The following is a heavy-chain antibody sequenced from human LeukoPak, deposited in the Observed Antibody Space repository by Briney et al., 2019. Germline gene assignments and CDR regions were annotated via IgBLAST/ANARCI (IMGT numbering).Heavy chain of an antibody. CDR2: IYTSGST. CDR3: AREERLPLSSYPRWPAFDI. Sequence: PSETLSLTCTVSGGSISSYYWSWIRQPAGKGLEWIGRIYTSGSTYYNPSLKSRVTMSVDTSKNQFSLKLSSVTAADTAVYYCAREERLPLSSYPRWPAFDIWGQGTMVTVSS. CDR1: GGSISSYY. V-gene: IGHV4-4*07. J-gene: IGHJ3*02. D-gene: IGHD6-25*01.